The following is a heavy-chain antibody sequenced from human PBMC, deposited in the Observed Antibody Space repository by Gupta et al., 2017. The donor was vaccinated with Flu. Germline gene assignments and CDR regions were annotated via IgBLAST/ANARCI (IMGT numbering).Heavy chain of an antibody. Sequence: QLQLQEAGPGLVKPSETLSLICTVSGGSISSSSYYWGWIRQPPGKGLEWIGSSEDSGRTYYDQCIKRRGTIPVDTSKKQVARKPRSATAAETAVYLGARHPYDYESSGDWKGAFDIGGQGTMVTVSS. CDR2: SEDSGRT. V-gene: IGHV4-39*01. CDR3: ARHPYDYESSGDWKGAFDI. J-gene: IGHJ3*02. CDR1: GGSISSSSYY. D-gene: IGHD3-22*01.